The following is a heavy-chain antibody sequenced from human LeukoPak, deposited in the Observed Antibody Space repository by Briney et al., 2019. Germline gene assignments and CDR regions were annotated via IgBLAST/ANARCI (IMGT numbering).Heavy chain of an antibody. CDR3: ARGGRRDGYNWGD. CDR1: GGSFSGYY. Sequence: SETLSLTCAVYGGSFSGYYWSWIRQPPGKGLEWIGEINHSGSTNYNPSLKSRVTISVDTSKNQFSLKLSSVTAADTAVYYCARGGRRDGYNWGDWGQGTLVTVSS. J-gene: IGHJ4*02. CDR2: INHSGST. V-gene: IGHV4-34*01. D-gene: IGHD5-24*01.